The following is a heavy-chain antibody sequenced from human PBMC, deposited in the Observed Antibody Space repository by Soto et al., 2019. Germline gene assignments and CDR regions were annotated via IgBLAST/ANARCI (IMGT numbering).Heavy chain of an antibody. CDR1: GGSISSRTYY. V-gene: IGHV4-39*01. J-gene: IGHJ6*02. CDR3: ATLKAMRSGMDV. CDR2: ICDSGIT. Sequence: QLQLQESGPGLVKPSETLSLTCTVGGGSISSRTYYWGWIRQPPGKGLEWIGSICDSGITYYNPSLKSRVTIAVHTSKTQFSLKRSAVTAAYSAVYYCATLKAMRSGMDVWGQGTTVTFSS.